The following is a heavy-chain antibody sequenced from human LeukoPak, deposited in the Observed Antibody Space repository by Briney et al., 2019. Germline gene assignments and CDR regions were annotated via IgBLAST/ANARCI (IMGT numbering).Heavy chain of an antibody. D-gene: IGHD1-26*01. V-gene: IGHV3-30*02. CDR3: AKPWRPGSGSYDHGH. CDR2: IRYDGSNK. J-gene: IGHJ4*02. CDR1: GFTFSSYG. Sequence: PGGSLRLSCAASGFTFSSYGMHWVRQAPGKGLEWVAFIRYDGSNKYYADSVRGRFTISRDNSKNTLYLQMNSLRAEDTAVYYCAKPWRPGSGSYDHGHWGQGTLVTASS.